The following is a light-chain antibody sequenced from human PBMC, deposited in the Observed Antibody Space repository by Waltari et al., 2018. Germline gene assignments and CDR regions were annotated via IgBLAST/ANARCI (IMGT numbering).Light chain of an antibody. J-gene: IGLJ1*01. CDR3: CSYAGSYTYV. CDR2: DVS. Sequence: QSALTQPRSVSGSPGQSVTISCTGTNSDVGGYNYVSWYQHHPGKAPKLMIYDVSKRPSGVPDRFSGSKSGNTASLPISGLQAEDEADYYCCSYAGSYTYVFGTGTKVTVL. CDR1: NSDVGGYNY. V-gene: IGLV2-11*01.